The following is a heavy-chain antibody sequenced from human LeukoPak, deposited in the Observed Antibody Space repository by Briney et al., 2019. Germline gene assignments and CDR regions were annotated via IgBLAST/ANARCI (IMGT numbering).Heavy chain of an antibody. D-gene: IGHD1-26*01. Sequence: SETLSLTCTVSGGSISSYYWSWIRQPPGKGLEWIGYIYYSGSTNYNPSLKSRVTISVDTSKNQFSLKLSSVTAADTAVYYCARWSGGATRRGNWFGPWGQGTLVTVSS. CDR2: IYYSGST. CDR1: GGSISSYY. CDR3: ARWSGGATRRGNWFGP. J-gene: IGHJ5*02. V-gene: IGHV4-59*01.